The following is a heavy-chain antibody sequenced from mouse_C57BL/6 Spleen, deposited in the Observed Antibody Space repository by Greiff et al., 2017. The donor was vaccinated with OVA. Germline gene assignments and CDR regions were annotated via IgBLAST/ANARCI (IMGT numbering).Heavy chain of an antibody. CDR2: INPSSGYT. J-gene: IGHJ4*01. V-gene: IGHV1-7*01. CDR1: GYTFTSYW. Sequence: QVQLKQSGAELAKPGASVKLSCKASGYTFTSYWMHWVKQRPGQGLEWIGYINPSSGYTKYNQKFKDKATLTADKSSSTAYMQLGSLAYEDCAIYYCARPITSVGGMDYWGQGTSVTVSS. CDR3: ARPITSVGGMDY. D-gene: IGHD1-2*01.